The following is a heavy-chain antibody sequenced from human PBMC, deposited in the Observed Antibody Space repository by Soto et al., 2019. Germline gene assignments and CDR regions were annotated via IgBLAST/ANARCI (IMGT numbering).Heavy chain of an antibody. D-gene: IGHD3-10*02. CDR3: ARAVLETRTSLDP. V-gene: IGHV3-23*01. CDR2: ISGSGSIT. CDR1: GFTFSSYA. J-gene: IGHJ5*02. Sequence: PGGSLRLSCAASGFTFSSYAMSWVRQAPGKGLEWVSAISGSGSITYYADSVKGRFTISRDNSKNTLYLQMNSLSAEDTAVYYCARAVLETRTSLDPWGQGTLVTVSS.